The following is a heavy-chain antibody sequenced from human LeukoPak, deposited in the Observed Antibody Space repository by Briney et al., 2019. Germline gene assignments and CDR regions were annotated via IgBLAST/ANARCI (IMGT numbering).Heavy chain of an antibody. CDR1: GFTFSSYA. CDR2: ISGSGGST. V-gene: IGHV3-23*01. J-gene: IGHJ4*02. D-gene: IGHD6-19*01. CDR3: AKAFGIAVAPS. Sequence: GGSLRLSCAASGFTFSSYAVSWVRQAPGKGLEWVSAISGSGGSTYYADSVKGRFTISRDNSKNTLYLQMNSLRAEDTAVYYCAKAFGIAVAPSWGQGTLVTVSS.